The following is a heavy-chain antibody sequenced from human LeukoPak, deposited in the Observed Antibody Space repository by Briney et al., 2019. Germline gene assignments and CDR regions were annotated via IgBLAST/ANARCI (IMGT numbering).Heavy chain of an antibody. D-gene: IGHD2-2*01. CDR3: AHQQSYCSSTSCHRNPFDY. CDR2: IYYSGST. V-gene: IGHV4-39*07. CDR1: GGSISSSSYY. Sequence: SETLSLTCTVSGGSISSSSYYWGWIRQPPGKGLEWIGSIYYSGSTYYNPSLKSRVTISVDTSKNQFSLKLSSVTAADTAVYYCAHQQSYCSSTSCHRNPFDYWGQGTLVTVSS. J-gene: IGHJ4*02.